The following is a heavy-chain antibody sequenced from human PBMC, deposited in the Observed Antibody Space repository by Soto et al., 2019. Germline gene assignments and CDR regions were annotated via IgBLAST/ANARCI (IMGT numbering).Heavy chain of an antibody. V-gene: IGHV3-33*01. Sequence: QEQLVESGGGVVQPGTSLRLSCVASGFTFNSYGMHWVPQAPGKGLEWVAAIWFDGSDKYYADSVKGRFTISRDNSKNTLYLQMNSLRAEDTGVYYCARLVGAAAGRFDPWGQGTLVIVSS. CDR2: IWFDGSDK. CDR1: GFTFNSYG. D-gene: IGHD6-13*01. J-gene: IGHJ5*02. CDR3: ARLVGAAAGRFDP.